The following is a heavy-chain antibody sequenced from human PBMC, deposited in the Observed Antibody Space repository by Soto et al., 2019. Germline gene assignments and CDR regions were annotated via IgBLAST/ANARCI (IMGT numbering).Heavy chain of an antibody. CDR1: GDTFTSYY. J-gene: IGHJ6*02. CDR2: INPNSGDT. Sequence: QVRLVQSGAEVKAPGASVKVSCKAPGDTFTSYYMHWVRQAPGHGLEWMGVINPNSGDTYLAQRFQGRVTMNRDTSIGTAYMELRGLTSDDTAEYYCAKGGAIVAAGTRVYLYNAMDVWGQGTTVTVSS. V-gene: IGHV1-2*02. D-gene: IGHD1-26*01. CDR3: AKGGAIVAAGTRVYLYNAMDV.